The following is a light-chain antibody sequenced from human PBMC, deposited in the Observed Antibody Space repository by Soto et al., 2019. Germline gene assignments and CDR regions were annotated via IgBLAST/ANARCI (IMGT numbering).Light chain of an antibody. CDR3: SSYTSSSTWV. V-gene: IGLV2-14*01. CDR1: SSEVGGYNY. Sequence: QSALTQPASVSGSPGQSITISCTGTSSEVGGYNYVSWYQQHPGKAPKLMIYEVSNRPSGVSNRFSCSKSGNTASLTISGLQAEDEADYYCSSYTSSSTWVFGGGTKVTVL. J-gene: IGLJ3*02. CDR2: EVS.